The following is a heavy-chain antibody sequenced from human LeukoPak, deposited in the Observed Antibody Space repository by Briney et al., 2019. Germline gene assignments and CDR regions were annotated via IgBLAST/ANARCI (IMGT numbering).Heavy chain of an antibody. J-gene: IGHJ4*02. CDR3: ARGDNGSYCY. V-gene: IGHV1-46*01. D-gene: IGHD1-26*01. CDR2: IRPSDGST. Sequence: GASVKVSCKASGYTFTNYYIHWVRQAPGQGLEWMGLIRPSDGSTTYAEKFQGRVTMTRDTSTSTVYMELSSLRSEDTAIYYCARGDNGSYCYWGQGTLVTVSS. CDR1: GYTFTNYY.